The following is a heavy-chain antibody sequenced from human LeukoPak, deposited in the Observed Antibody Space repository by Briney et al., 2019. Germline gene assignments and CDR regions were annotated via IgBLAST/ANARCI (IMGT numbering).Heavy chain of an antibody. J-gene: IGHJ3*02. CDR3: ARGDSSGWYVASAFDI. V-gene: IGHV4-4*07. CDR2: IYTSGST. CDR1: GGSISSYY. D-gene: IGHD6-19*01. Sequence: SETLSLTCTVSGGSISSYYWSWIRQPAGKGLEWIGRIYTSGSTNYNPSLKSRVTMSVDTSKNQFSLKLSSVTAADTAVYYCARGDSSGWYVASAFDIWGQGTMVTVSS.